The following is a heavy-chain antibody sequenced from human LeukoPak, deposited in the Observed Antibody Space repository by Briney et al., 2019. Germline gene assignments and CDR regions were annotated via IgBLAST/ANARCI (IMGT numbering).Heavy chain of an antibody. CDR2: IFHSGST. J-gene: IGHJ4*02. CDR3: VRTNPWDLTYYFDY. CDR1: GGSIKSHF. V-gene: IGHV4-59*11. D-gene: IGHD1-14*01. Sequence: SETLSLTCTVSGGSIKSHFWSWVRQPPGKRLEWIGYIFHSGSTNYNPSLRSRVTISVDTSKNQFSLRLTSVTAADTAVYYCVRTNPWDLTYYFDYWGQGTLVTVSS.